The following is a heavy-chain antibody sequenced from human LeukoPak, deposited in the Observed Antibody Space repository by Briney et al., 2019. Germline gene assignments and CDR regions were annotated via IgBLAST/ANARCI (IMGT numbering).Heavy chain of an antibody. CDR1: GGSFSGYY. CDR3: AAGAYYFDY. Sequence: SETLSLTCAVYGGSFSGYYWSWIRQPPGKGLEWIGRIYTSGSTNYNPSLKSRVTMSVDTSKNQFSLKLSSVTAADTAVYYCAAGAYYFDYWGQGTLVTVSS. D-gene: IGHD6-13*01. J-gene: IGHJ4*02. CDR2: IYTSGST. V-gene: IGHV4-59*10.